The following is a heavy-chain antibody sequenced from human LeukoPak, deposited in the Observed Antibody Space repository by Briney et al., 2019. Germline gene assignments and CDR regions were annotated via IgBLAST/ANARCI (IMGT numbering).Heavy chain of an antibody. Sequence: GGSLRLSCAASGFTFSSYAMSWVRQAPGKGLEWVSTFSGGGGITYNPDSVKGRFTISRDNSKNTLYLQMNSLRVEDTAVYYCAKDRWSSSGGGFDYWGQGTLVTVSS. D-gene: IGHD6-19*01. CDR1: GFTFSSYA. J-gene: IGHJ4*02. CDR2: FSGGGGIT. V-gene: IGHV3-23*01. CDR3: AKDRWSSSGGGFDY.